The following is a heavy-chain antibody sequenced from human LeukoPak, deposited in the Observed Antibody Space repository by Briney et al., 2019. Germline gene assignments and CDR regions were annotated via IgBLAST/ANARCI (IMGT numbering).Heavy chain of an antibody. Sequence: SVKVSCKASGGTFSSYAISWVRQAPGQGLEWMGRIIPILGIANYAQKFQGRVTITADKSTSIAYMELSSLRSDDTAVYYCARGDRAVAGNFDYWGQGTLVTVSS. CDR3: ARGDRAVAGNFDY. D-gene: IGHD6-19*01. J-gene: IGHJ4*02. V-gene: IGHV1-69*04. CDR2: IIPILGIA. CDR1: GGTFSSYA.